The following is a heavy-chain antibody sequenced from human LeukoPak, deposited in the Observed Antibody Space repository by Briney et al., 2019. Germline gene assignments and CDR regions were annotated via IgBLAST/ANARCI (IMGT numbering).Heavy chain of an antibody. CDR2: ISSSSSYI. CDR3: ARDYDLYYFDY. D-gene: IGHD3/OR15-3a*01. CDR1: GFTFSSYS. V-gene: IGHV3-21*01. J-gene: IGHJ4*02. Sequence: GGSLRLSCAASGFTFSSYSMNWVRQAPGKGLEWVSSISSSSSYIYYADSVKGRFTISRDNPKNSLYLQMNSLRAEDTAVYYCARDYDLYYFDYWGQGTLVTVSS.